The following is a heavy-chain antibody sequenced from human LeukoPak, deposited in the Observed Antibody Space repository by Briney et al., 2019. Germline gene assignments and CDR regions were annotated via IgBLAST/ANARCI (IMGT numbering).Heavy chain of an antibody. CDR1: GFAFSSFA. J-gene: IGHJ4*02. CDR3: SKGRGSTLTNIDF. V-gene: IGHV3-23*01. Sequence: GGSLRLSCAASGFAFSSFAMTWVRQSPGKGLEWVSSVSDSGVNTYYAGSVRGRFTVSRDNFKNILYLQMNSLTVEDTAFYYCSKGRGSTLTNIDFWGQGTLVTVSS. CDR2: VSDSGVNT. D-gene: IGHD4-11*01.